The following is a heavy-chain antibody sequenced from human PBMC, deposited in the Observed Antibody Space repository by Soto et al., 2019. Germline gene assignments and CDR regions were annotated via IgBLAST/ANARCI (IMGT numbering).Heavy chain of an antibody. D-gene: IGHD6-19*01. CDR2: ISQDGSNK. Sequence: QVQLVESGGGVVQPGRSLRLSCAASGFTFSSYGMHWVRQAPGKGLEWVAVISQDGSNKYFADYGKGRFTISRDNSQNTLYLQMNSLRAEDTAVYYCAKHLLAVAGYLHGIDGWGQVTTVTVSS. CDR1: GFTFSSYG. J-gene: IGHJ6*02. CDR3: AKHLLAVAGYLHGIDG. V-gene: IGHV3-30*18.